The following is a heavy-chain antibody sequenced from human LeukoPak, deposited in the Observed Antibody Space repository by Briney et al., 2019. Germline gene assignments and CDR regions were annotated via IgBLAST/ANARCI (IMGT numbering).Heavy chain of an antibody. D-gene: IGHD3-22*01. CDR3: AREPPQKAYYYDSSGYSYFDY. CDR1: GFTFSSYS. V-gene: IGHV3-48*04. Sequence: AGGSLRLSCAASGFTFSSYSMSWVRQAPWKGLEWVSYISSSSSTIYYADSVKGRFTISRDNAKNSLYLQMNSLRAEDTAVYYCAREPPQKAYYYDSSGYSYFDYWGQGTLVTVSS. J-gene: IGHJ4*02. CDR2: ISSSSSTI.